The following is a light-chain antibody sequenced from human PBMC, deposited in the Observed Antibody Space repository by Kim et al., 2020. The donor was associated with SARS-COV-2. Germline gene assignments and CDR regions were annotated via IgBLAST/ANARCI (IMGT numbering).Light chain of an antibody. CDR2: YDS. V-gene: IGLV3-21*04. CDR1: NIGSKS. Sequence: SNELTQPPSVSVAPGKTARITCGGNNIGSKSVHWYQQKPGQAPVLVIYYDSDRPSGIPERFSGSNSGNTATLTISRVEAGDEADYYCQVWDSSSDHWVFG. CDR3: QVWDSSSDHWV. J-gene: IGLJ3*02.